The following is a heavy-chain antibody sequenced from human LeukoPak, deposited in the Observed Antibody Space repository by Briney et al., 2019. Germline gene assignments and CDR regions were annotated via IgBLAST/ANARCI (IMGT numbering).Heavy chain of an antibody. CDR1: GFTFSSYW. J-gene: IGHJ5*02. D-gene: IGHD6-13*01. CDR2: IKQDGSEK. CDR3: ARDRIAAAYHYWFDP. V-gene: IGHV3-7*01. Sequence: AGGSLRLSCAASGFTFSSYWMSWVRQAPGKGLEWVANIKQDGSEKYYVDSVKGRFAISRDNAKNSLYLQMNSLRAEDTAVYYCARDRIAAAYHYWFDPWGQGTLVTVSS.